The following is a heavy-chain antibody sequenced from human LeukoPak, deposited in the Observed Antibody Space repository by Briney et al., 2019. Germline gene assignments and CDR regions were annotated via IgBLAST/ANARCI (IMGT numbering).Heavy chain of an antibody. V-gene: IGHV4-34*01. CDR2: INHSGST. J-gene: IGHJ4*02. Sequence: PSETLSLTCAVYGGSFRGYYWSWIRQPPGKGLEWIGEINHSGSTNYNPSLKSRVTISVDTSKNQFSLKLSSVTAADTAVYYCASISVRGDYWGQGTLVTVSS. D-gene: IGHD3-10*01. CDR1: GGSFRGYY. CDR3: ASISVRGDY.